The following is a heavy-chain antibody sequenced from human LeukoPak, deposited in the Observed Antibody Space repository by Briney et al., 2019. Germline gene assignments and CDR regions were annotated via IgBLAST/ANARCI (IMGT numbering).Heavy chain of an antibody. CDR3: ATTTVTMVGYYYYMDV. CDR2: IYTSGSA. Sequence: SETLSLTCTVSGYSINSSYYWSWIRQPAGKGLEWIGRIYTSGSADYNPSLKSRVTMSLDTSKNQFSLKLSSVTAADTAVYYCATTTVTMVGYYYYMDVWGKGTTVTISS. V-gene: IGHV4-4*07. J-gene: IGHJ6*03. CDR1: GYSINSSYY. D-gene: IGHD4-17*01.